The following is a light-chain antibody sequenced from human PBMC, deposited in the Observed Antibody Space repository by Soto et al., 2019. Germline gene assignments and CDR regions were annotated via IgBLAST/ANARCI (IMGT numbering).Light chain of an antibody. J-gene: IGKJ3*01. CDR1: QSVRSN. V-gene: IGKV3-15*01. Sequence: EIVMTQSPATLSVSPGDRATVSCRASQSVRSNLAWYQQKPGQAPRLLIYGASTRATGIPARFSGSGSGTQFTRTVSSLQSEDFAVYYCQQYNNWPPLTFGPGTKADIK. CDR2: GAS. CDR3: QQYNNWPPLT.